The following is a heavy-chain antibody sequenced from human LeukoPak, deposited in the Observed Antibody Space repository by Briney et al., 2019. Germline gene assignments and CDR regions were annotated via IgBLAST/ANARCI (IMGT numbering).Heavy chain of an antibody. CDR1: GYTFTGYY. D-gene: IGHD1-26*01. CDR3: ARAFVGATKETGWLDP. V-gene: IGHV1-2*02. CDR2: INPNSGGT. Sequence: ASVKVSCKASGYTFTGYYMHWVRQAPGQGLEWMGWINPNSGGTNYAQKFQGRVTMTRDTSISTAYMELSRLRSDDTAVYYCARAFVGATKETGWLDPWGQGTLVTVSS. J-gene: IGHJ5*02.